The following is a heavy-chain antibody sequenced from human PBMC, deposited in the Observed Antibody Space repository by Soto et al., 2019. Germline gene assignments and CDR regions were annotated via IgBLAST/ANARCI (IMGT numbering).Heavy chain of an antibody. D-gene: IGHD3-22*01. CDR2: IIPIFGTA. J-gene: IGHJ4*02. V-gene: IGHV1-69*13. CDR3: AREEYDSSGYYYHYFDY. CDR1: GGTFSSYA. Sequence: GASVKVSCKASGGTFSSYAISWVRQAPGQGLEWMGGIIPIFGTANYAQKFQGRVTITADESTSTAYMELSSLRSEDTAVYYCAREEYDSSGYYYHYFDYCGQGTLVTVSS.